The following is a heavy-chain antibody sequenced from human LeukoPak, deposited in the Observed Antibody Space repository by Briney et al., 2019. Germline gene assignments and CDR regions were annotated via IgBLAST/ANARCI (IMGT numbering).Heavy chain of an antibody. V-gene: IGHV3-21*01. CDR1: GFTFSSYS. CDR2: ISSSSSYI. CDR3: ATMYCSSTSCYTSYYYYYGMDV. Sequence: GALRLSCAASGFTFSSYSMNWVRQAPGKGLEWVSSISSSSSYICYADSVKGRFTISRDNAENSLYLQMNSLRAEDTAVYYCATMYCSSTSCYTSYYYYYGMDVWGQGTTVTVSS. J-gene: IGHJ6*02. D-gene: IGHD2-2*02.